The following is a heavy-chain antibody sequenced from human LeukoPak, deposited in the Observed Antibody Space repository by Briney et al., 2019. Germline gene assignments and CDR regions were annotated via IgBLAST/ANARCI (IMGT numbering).Heavy chain of an antibody. D-gene: IGHD3-9*01. CDR1: GASISSNNW. V-gene: IGHV4-4*02. CDR2: FHHSGST. CDR3: ASNGILTGSYSFDY. J-gene: IGHJ4*02. Sequence: KPSETLSLTCAVSGASISSNNWWSWVRQPPGKGLEWIAEFHHSGSTNYKPSLKSRVTISVDKSKNQFSLELTSVTAADTAVYYCASNGILTGSYSFDYWGQGTLVTVSS.